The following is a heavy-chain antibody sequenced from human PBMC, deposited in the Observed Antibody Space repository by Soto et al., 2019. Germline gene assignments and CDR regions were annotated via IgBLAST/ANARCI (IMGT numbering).Heavy chain of an antibody. CDR3: AKDSSLLWFGELLYYYYGMDV. J-gene: IGHJ6*02. CDR1: GFTFSSYA. CDR2: ISGSGGST. V-gene: IGHV3-23*01. D-gene: IGHD3-10*01. Sequence: GGSLRLSCAASGFTFSSYAMSWVRQAPGKGLEWVSAISGSGGSTYYADSVKGRFTISRDNSKNTLYLQMNSLRAEDTAVYYCAKDSSLLWFGELLYYYYGMDVWGQGTTVTVSS.